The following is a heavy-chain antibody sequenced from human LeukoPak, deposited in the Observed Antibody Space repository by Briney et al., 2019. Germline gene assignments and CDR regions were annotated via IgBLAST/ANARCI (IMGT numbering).Heavy chain of an antibody. D-gene: IGHD1-26*01. V-gene: IGHV1-69*13. CDR3: ASRAPGLVTPYYYGMDV. CDR1: GGTFSSYA. Sequence: ASVKVSCKASGGTFSSYAISWVRQAPGQGLEWMGGIIPIFGTANYAQKLQGRVTITADESTSTAYMELSSLRSEDTAVYYCASRAPGLVTPYYYGMDVWGQGTTVTVSS. CDR2: IIPIFGTA. J-gene: IGHJ6*02.